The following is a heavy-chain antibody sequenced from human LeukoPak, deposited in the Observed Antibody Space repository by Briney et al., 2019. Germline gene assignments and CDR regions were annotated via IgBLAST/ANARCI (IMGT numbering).Heavy chain of an antibody. D-gene: IGHD6-19*01. CDR1: GVSCSGYY. CDR3: AVAQQWLPFDY. Sequence: SETLSLNCAVYGVSCSGYYWSWLRPPQGNGLEWIGEIKHSGSTNDSPSLKSRVTISVDTSKNQFSRKLSSVTAADTAVYYCAVAQQWLPFDYWGQGTLVTVSS. V-gene: IGHV4-34*01. J-gene: IGHJ4*01. CDR2: IKHSGST.